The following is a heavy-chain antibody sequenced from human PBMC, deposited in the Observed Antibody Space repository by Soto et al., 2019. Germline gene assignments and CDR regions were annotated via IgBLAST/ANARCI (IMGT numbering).Heavy chain of an antibody. V-gene: IGHV1-46*01. CDR1: GYTFTNYY. CDR3: VREFSGGYFDC. J-gene: IGHJ4*02. D-gene: IGHD3-10*01. Sequence: QVQLVQSGAEVKKPGASVRVSCKASGYTFTNYYMHWVRQAPGQGLEWVGIINCGGGGTNYAQKFQGRVIMTRDTSTNTVYMDLSSLRSEDTAVYYCVREFSGGYFDCWGQGILVTVST. CDR2: INCGGGGT.